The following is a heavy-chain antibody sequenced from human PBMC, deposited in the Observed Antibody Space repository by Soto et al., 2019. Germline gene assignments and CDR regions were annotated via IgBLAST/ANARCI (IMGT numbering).Heavy chain of an antibody. D-gene: IGHD2-15*01. CDR2: IKQDGSEK. V-gene: IGHV3-7*03. J-gene: IGHJ4*02. Sequence: EVQLVESGGGLVQPGESLRVSCAASGFTFRTYWMTWVRQAPGKGLEWVANIKQDGSEKFYVGSVRGRFTISRDNAKNSMYLQMNSLRADDTAVYYCARRSSGRLTTAWAPLDWWGQATLVTVSS. CDR3: ARRSSGRLTTAWAPLDW. CDR1: GFTFRTYW.